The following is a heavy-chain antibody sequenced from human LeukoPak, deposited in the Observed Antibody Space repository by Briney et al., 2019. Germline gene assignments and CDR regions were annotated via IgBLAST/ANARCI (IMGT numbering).Heavy chain of an antibody. CDR1: GFTFSRYW. Sequence: GGSLRLSCEASGFTFSRYWMHWVRQASGKGLVWVSRIKSDGKTNYADSVKGRFTISRDNAKNTVSLQMDSLRAEDTGVYYCARAPSEVGGYYPEYFRHWGQGTLVTVSS. CDR3: ARAPSEVGGYYPEYFRH. D-gene: IGHD3-22*01. J-gene: IGHJ1*01. CDR2: IKSDGKT. V-gene: IGHV3-74*01.